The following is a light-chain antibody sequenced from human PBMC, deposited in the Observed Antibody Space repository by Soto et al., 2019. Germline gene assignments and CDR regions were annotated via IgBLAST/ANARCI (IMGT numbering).Light chain of an antibody. CDR1: QSVSSSY. V-gene: IGKV3D-20*02. Sequence: VLTHSPATLSSSPWDGATLSCRAGQSVSSSYLAWYQQKPGQAPRLLIYGAFNRATGIPARFSGSGSGTDFTLTISSLEPEDSAIYYCQQHNSWPPVTFGQGTQLEIK. CDR3: QQHNSWPPVT. J-gene: IGKJ5*01. CDR2: GAF.